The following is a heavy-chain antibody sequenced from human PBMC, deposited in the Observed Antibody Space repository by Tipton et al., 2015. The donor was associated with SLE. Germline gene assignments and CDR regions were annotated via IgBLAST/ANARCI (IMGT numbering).Heavy chain of an antibody. Sequence: GFTFSSYGMHWVRQPPGKGLEWIGEIYHSGSTNYNPSLKSRVTISVDKSKNQFSLKLSSVTAADTAVYYCASYSSSYFDYWGQGTLVTVSS. J-gene: IGHJ4*02. CDR1: GFTFSSYG. CDR3: ASYSSSYFDY. D-gene: IGHD6-6*01. V-gene: IGHV4-4*02. CDR2: IYHSGST.